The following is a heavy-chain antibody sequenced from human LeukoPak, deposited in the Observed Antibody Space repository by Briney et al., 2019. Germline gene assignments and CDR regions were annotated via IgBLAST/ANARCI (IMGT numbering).Heavy chain of an antibody. J-gene: IGHJ5*02. CDR3: ARWKRSARNWFDP. V-gene: IGHV1-8*03. Sequence: GASVKVSCKASGYTFTSYDINWVRQATGQGLEWMGWMNPNSGNTGYAQKFQGRVTITRNTSISTAYMELSSLRSEDTAVYYCARWKRSARNWFDPWGQGTLVTVSS. CDR2: MNPNSGNT. CDR1: GYTFTSYD. D-gene: IGHD5-18*01.